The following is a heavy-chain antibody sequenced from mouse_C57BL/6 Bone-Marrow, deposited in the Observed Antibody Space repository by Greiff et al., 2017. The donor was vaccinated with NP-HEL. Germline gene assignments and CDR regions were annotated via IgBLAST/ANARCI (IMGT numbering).Heavy chain of an antibody. CDR1: GYSITSGYV. CDR3: ARDPGYAMDY. J-gene: IGHJ4*01. Sequence: EVQLQQSGPGMVKPSQSLSLTCTVTGYSITSGYVWHWIRHPPGNQLEWMGYISYSGSTNYNPSLKSRISITHDTSKNHFFLKLNSVTTEDTATYYCARDPGYAMDYWGQGTSVTVSS. CDR2: ISYSGST. V-gene: IGHV3-1*01.